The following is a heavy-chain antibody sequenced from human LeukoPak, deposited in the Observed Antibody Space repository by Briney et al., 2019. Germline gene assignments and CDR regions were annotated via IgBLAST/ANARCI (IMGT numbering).Heavy chain of an antibody. D-gene: IGHD3-10*01. V-gene: IGHV3-11*04. J-gene: IGHJ4*02. CDR1: GFTFSDYY. Sequence: GGSLRLSCAASGFTFSDYYMSWIRQAPGKGLEGVSYISSSGSTIYYADSVKGRFTISRDNAKNSLYLQMNSLRAEDTAVYYCARVSRGFRYYFDYWGQGTLVTVSS. CDR2: ISSSGSTI. CDR3: ARVSRGFRYYFDY.